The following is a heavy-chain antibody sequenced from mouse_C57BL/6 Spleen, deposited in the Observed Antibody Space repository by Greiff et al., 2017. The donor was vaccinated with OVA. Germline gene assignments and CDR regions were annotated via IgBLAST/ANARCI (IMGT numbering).Heavy chain of an antibody. J-gene: IGHJ1*03. CDR2: INYDGSST. D-gene: IGHD1-1*01. CDR1: GFTFSDYY. Sequence: EVQLVESEGGLVQPGSSMKLSCTASGFTFSDYYMAWVRQVPEKGLEWVANINYDGSSTYYLDSLKSRFIISRDNAKNILYLQMSSLKSEDTATYYCAREGRALRYYCDVWGTGTTVTVSS. CDR3: AREGRALRYYCDV. V-gene: IGHV5-16*01.